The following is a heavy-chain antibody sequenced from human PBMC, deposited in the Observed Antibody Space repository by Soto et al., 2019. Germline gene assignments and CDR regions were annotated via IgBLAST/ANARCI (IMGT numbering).Heavy chain of an antibody. J-gene: IGHJ6*02. V-gene: IGHV3-30*18. CDR3: AKDQHYYDSSGYSPPPYYYYGMDV. CDR1: GFTFSSYG. D-gene: IGHD3-22*01. Sequence: GSLRLSCAASGFTFSSYGMHWVRQAPGKGLEWVAVISYDGSNKYYADSVKGRFTISRDNSKNTLYLQMNSLRAEDTAVYYCAKDQHYYDSSGYSPPPYYYYGMDVWGQGTTVTVSS. CDR2: ISYDGSNK.